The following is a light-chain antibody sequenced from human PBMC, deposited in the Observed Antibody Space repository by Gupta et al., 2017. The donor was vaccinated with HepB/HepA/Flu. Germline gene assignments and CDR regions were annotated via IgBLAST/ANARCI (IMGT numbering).Light chain of an antibody. V-gene: IGKV3-15*01. Sequence: EIVMTQSPATLSVSPGERATLSCRASQSVSSNLAWYQQKPGQAPRLLIYDASTRATGIPARFSGSGSGKEFTLTISSLQSEDFAVYYCQQDNNWPLFGGGTKVEIK. CDR2: DAS. CDR1: QSVSSN. J-gene: IGKJ4*01. CDR3: QQDNNWPL.